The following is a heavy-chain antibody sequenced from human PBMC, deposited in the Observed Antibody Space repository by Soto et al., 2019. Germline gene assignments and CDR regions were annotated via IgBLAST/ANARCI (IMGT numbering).Heavy chain of an antibody. CDR2: INPKSGAT. V-gene: IGHV1-2*02. CDR3: ARALVRFLEWVHEAAYYTMGI. D-gene: IGHD3-3*01. Sequence: ASVKVSCKASGYTFTIYDMHWVRQAPGQGLEWMGLINPKSGATKYAQKFPGRVAIPRDTSITTEYLELSSRRYDDTAVYYCARALVRFLEWVHEAAYYTMGIWGQGTTDTVSS. CDR1: GYTFTIYD. J-gene: IGHJ6*02.